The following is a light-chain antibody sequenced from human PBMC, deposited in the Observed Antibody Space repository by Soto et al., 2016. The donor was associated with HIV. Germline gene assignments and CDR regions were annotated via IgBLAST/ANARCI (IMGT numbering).Light chain of an antibody. J-gene: IGKJ1*01. CDR3: QQSITYPWT. CDR2: VAS. Sequence: DIKMTQSPSSVSASVGDTVTITCRASQGISSWLAWYQQKPGRAPKLLISVASTLESGVPSRFSGSGSGTDFTLTISSLQPEDFATYYCQQSITYPWTFGQGTKVGNQT. CDR1: QGISSW. V-gene: IGKV1-12*02.